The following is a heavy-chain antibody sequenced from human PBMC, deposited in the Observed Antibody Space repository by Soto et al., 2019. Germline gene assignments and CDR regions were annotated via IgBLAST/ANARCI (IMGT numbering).Heavy chain of an antibody. V-gene: IGHV1-69*01. J-gene: IGHJ6*02. D-gene: IGHD3-3*01. CDR3: ASVLRLGDFLTYGMDV. CDR2: IIPIFGTA. CDR1: GGTFSSYA. Sequence: QVQLVQSGAEVKKPGSSVKVSCKASGGTFSSYAISWVRQAPGQGLEWMGGIIPIFGTANYAQKFQGRVTITADESTSTDYMELSSLRSEDTAVYYCASVLRLGDFLTYGMDVWGQGTTVTVSS.